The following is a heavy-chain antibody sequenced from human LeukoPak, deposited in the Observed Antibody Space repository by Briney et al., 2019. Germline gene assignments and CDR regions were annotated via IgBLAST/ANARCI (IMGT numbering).Heavy chain of an antibody. J-gene: IGHJ4*02. CDR1: GGTFSSYA. CDR2: IIPIFGTA. V-gene: IGHV1-69*01. Sequence: ASVKVSCKASGGTFSSYAINWVRQAPGQGLEWMGGIIPIFGTANYAQKFQGRVTITADESTSTAYMELSSLRSEDTAVYYCARGLDCSITSCYDYWGQGTPFTVSS. D-gene: IGHD2-2*01. CDR3: ARGLDCSITSCYDY.